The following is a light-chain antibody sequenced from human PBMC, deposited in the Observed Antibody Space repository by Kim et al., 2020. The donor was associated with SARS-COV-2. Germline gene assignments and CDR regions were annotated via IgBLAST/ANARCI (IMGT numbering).Light chain of an antibody. CDR2: GAS. CDR1: QSVSSN. CDR3: QQYNNWRPYT. J-gene: IGKJ2*01. V-gene: IGKV3D-15*03. Sequence: EIVMTQSPATLSVSPGERAALSCRASQSVSSNLAWYQQKPGQAPGLLIYGASIRATGIPARFSGSGSGTEFTLTISILQSEDFAVYYCQQYNNWRPYTFGQGPKLEI.